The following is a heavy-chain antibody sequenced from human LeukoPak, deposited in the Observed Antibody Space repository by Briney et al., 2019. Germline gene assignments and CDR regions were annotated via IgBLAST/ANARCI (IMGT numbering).Heavy chain of an antibody. D-gene: IGHD1-1*01. J-gene: IGHJ5*02. V-gene: IGHV3-74*01. Sequence: GGSLRLSCAASGFTFSSRRMHCVRQAPGKGLVWVSRINSCGTTINYADSVKGRFTISKDDAKNTLYLQMNSLRVEDTAVYYCVRVPTSWFDPWGQGTLVTVSS. CDR1: GFTFSSRR. CDR3: VRVPTSWFDP. CDR2: INSCGTTI.